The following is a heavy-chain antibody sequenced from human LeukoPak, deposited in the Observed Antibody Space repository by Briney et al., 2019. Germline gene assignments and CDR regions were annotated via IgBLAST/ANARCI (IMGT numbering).Heavy chain of an antibody. CDR3: ARGLGTRWFFDY. V-gene: IGHV1-69*13. D-gene: IGHD1-1*01. J-gene: IGHJ4*02. CDR1: GGTFSSYA. Sequence: GASVKVSCXASGGTFSSYALSWVRQARGQGLEWMGRIIPVFGTTTYAQKFQDRVTITADESTTTAYMELRRLTSEDTAMYYCARGLGTRWFFDYWGQGTLVTVSS. CDR2: IIPVFGTT.